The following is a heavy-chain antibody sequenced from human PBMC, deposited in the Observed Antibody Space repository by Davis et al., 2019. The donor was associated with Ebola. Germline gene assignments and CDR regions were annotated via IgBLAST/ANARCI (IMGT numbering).Heavy chain of an antibody. CDR1: GGTFSSYA. CDR3: ARELLSSSPPYYYYYGMDV. J-gene: IGHJ6*02. V-gene: IGHV1-69*05. D-gene: IGHD6-6*01. Sequence: SVKVSCKASGGTFSSYAISWVRQAPGQGLEWMGGIIPIFGTANYAQKFQGRVTITRDTSASTAYMELSSLRSEDTAVYYCARELLSSSPPYYYYYGMDVWGQGTTVTVSS. CDR2: IIPIFGTA.